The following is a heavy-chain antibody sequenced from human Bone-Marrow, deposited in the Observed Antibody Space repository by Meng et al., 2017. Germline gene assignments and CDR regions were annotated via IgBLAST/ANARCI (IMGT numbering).Heavy chain of an antibody. J-gene: IGHJ4*02. D-gene: IGHD3-10*01. CDR3: AAASYGSGSYQLSDY. Sequence: ASVKVSCKVSGYTLTELSMHWVRQAPGKGLEWMGGFDPEDGETIYAQKFQGRVTMTEDTSTDTAYMELSSLRSEDTAVYYCAAASYGSGSYQLSDYWGQGTLVTVSS. CDR1: GYTLTELS. CDR2: FDPEDGET. V-gene: IGHV1-24*01.